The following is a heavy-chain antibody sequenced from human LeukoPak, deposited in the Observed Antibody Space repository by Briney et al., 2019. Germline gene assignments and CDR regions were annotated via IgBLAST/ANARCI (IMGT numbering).Heavy chain of an antibody. CDR1: GFIFSNYA. J-gene: IGHJ4*02. CDR3: ARGQSRYFDWYLGFFDY. V-gene: IGHV3-30-3*01. D-gene: IGHD3-9*01. Sequence: GRSLRLSCAASGFIFSNYAMHWVRQAPGKGLEWVAVISYDGSNKYYADSVKGRFTISRDNSKNTLFLQMNSLRTEDTAVYYCARGQSRYFDWYLGFFDYWGQGTLVTVSS. CDR2: ISYDGSNK.